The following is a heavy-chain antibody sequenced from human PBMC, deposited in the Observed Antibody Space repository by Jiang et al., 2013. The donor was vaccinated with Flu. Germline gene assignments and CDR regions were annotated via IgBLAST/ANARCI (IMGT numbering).Heavy chain of an antibody. V-gene: IGHV1-8*02. J-gene: IGHJ4*02. D-gene: IGHD1-14*01. CDR2: MNPNTGYT. CDR3: ARGLAGPDHQL. Sequence: SGAEVKKSGASVKVSCKASGYSFISYDINWVRYASGQGLEWMGLMNPNTGYTAYSQKFRGRVSMTRNTTVSTAYMELSSLTSEDSAIYFCARGLAGPDHQLWGQGTLLTVSS. CDR1: GYSFISYD.